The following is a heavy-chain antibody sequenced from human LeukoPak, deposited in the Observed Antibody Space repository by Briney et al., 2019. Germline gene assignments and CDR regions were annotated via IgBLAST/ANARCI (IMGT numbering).Heavy chain of an antibody. CDR3: ARDRIFYSLDPSVFGEFPPADYYGMDV. CDR2: INPSGGST. CDR1: GYSFNNYG. Sequence: ASVKVSCKASGYSFNNYGISWVRQAPGQGLEWMGIINPSGGSTSYAQKFQGRVTMTRDTSTSTVYMELSSLRSEDTAVYYCARDRIFYSLDPSVFGEFPPADYYGMDVWGQGTTVTVSS. J-gene: IGHJ6*02. D-gene: IGHD3-10*02. V-gene: IGHV1-46*02.